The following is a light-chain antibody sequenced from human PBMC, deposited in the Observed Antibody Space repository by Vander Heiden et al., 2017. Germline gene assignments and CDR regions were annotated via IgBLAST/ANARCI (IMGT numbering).Light chain of an antibody. J-gene: IGLJ3*02. V-gene: IGLV6-57*01. CDR3: QSYDSSNRV. CDR1: SGSLASNY. CDR2: EDN. Sequence: FMLTQPHPVSESPGKTVTISCTRSSGSLASNYVQWYQQRPGSSPTTVIYEDNQRPSGVPDRFSGSIDSSSNSASLTISGLKTEDEADYYCQSYDSSNRVFGGGTKLTVL.